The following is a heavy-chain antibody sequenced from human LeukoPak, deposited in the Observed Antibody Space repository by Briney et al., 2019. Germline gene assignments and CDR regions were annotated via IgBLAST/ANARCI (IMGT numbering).Heavy chain of an antibody. Sequence: ASVKVSCTASGYTFTGYYMHWVRQAPGQGLEWMGWINPNSGGTNYAQKFQDRVTMTRDTSISTAYMELSSLRSDDTALYFCARGDSGWSPFDYWGQGTLVTVSS. J-gene: IGHJ4*02. CDR2: INPNSGGT. V-gene: IGHV1-2*02. D-gene: IGHD6-19*01. CDR1: GYTFTGYY. CDR3: ARGDSGWSPFDY.